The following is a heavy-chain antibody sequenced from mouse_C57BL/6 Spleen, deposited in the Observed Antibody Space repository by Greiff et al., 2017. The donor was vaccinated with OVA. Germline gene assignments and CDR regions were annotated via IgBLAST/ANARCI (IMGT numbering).Heavy chain of an antibody. D-gene: IGHD1-1*01. V-gene: IGHV2-2*01. CDR1: GFSLTSYG. Sequence: VQLQESGPGLVQPSQSLSITCTVSGFSLTSYGVHWVRQSPGKGLEWLGVIWRGGSTDYNAAFISRLSISKDNSKSQVFFKMNSLQADDTAIYYCASLGDYYGSSSYYAMDYWGQGTSVTVSS. CDR2: IWRGGST. J-gene: IGHJ4*01. CDR3: ASLGDYYGSSSYYAMDY.